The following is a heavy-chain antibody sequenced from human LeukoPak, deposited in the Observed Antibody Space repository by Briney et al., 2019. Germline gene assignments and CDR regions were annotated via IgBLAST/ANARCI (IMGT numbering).Heavy chain of an antibody. Sequence: SETLSLTCAVYGGSFSGYYWSWIRQPPGKGLEWIGEINHSGSTNYNPSLKSRVTISVDTSKNQFSLKLSSVTAADTAVYYCARANYGMDVWGQGTTVIVSS. CDR1: GGSFSGYY. CDR3: ARANYGMDV. CDR2: INHSGST. V-gene: IGHV4-34*01. J-gene: IGHJ6*02.